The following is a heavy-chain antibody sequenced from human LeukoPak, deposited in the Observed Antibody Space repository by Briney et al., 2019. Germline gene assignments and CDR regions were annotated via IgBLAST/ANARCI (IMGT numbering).Heavy chain of an antibody. CDR2: ISGSGGST. Sequence: RAGGSLRLSCAASGFIFSVYAMSWVRQAPGKGLEWVSGISGSGGSTYYADSVKGRFTISRDNAKNSLYLQMNSLRAEDTAVYYCATSDSGCGGGYYFDYWGQGTLVTVSS. CDR3: ATSDSGCGGGYYFDY. V-gene: IGHV3-23*01. CDR1: GFIFSVYA. D-gene: IGHD5-12*01. J-gene: IGHJ4*02.